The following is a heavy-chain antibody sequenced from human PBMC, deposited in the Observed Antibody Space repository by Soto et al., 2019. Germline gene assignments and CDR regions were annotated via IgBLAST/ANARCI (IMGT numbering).Heavy chain of an antibody. CDR1: GDSVSNHF. CDR3: ARHPRTSGGERTFDY. Sequence: QVHLQESGPGLVRPSETLSLTCTVSGDSVSNHFWSWIRQPPGKGLEWIAFIHYSGTANYNPSLRVRVTTSVDTPKTQCSLRLTSVTAADTAVYYCARHPRTSGGERTFDYWGQATMVAVSS. J-gene: IGHJ4*02. V-gene: IGHV4-59*08. D-gene: IGHD2-21*01. CDR2: IHYSGTA.